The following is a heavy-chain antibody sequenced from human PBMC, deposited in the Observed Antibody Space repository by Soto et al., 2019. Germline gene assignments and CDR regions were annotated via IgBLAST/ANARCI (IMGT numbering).Heavy chain of an antibody. D-gene: IGHD1-1*01. Sequence: QVQLVQSGAEVKKPGSSVKVSCKASGGTFSSYAISWVRQAPGQGLEWMGGIIPIFGTANYAQKFQGRVTITADESTSTAYMELSSLRSEDTAVYYCARVGTLAPDYYYYGMDVWGQGTTVTVSS. CDR2: IIPIFGTA. CDR3: ARVGTLAPDYYYYGMDV. V-gene: IGHV1-69*01. CDR1: GGTFSSYA. J-gene: IGHJ6*02.